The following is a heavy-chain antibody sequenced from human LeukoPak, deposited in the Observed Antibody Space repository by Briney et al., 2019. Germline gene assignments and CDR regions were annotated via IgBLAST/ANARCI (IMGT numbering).Heavy chain of an antibody. Sequence: ASVKVSCKASGYTFTSYAMNWVRQAPGQGLEWMGWINTNTGNPTYAQGFTGRFVFSLDTSVSTAYLQISGLKAEDTAVYYCARDRMTTVTTGYYYYGMDVWGQGTTVTVSS. V-gene: IGHV7-4-1*02. D-gene: IGHD4-17*01. CDR2: INTNTGNP. J-gene: IGHJ6*02. CDR1: GYTFTSYA. CDR3: ARDRMTTVTTGYYYYGMDV.